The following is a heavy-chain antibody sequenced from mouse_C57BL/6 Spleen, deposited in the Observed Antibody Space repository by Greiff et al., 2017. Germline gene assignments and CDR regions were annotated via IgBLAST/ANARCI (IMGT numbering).Heavy chain of an antibody. CDR1: GYTFSSYW. J-gene: IGHJ3*01. D-gene: IGHD3-2*02. CDR3: ARTAQAIPFAY. V-gene: IGHV1-7*01. Sequence: QVQLKQSGAELAKPGASVKLSCKASGYTFSSYWMHWVKQRPGQGLEWIGYINPSSGYTKYNQKFKDKATLTADKSSSTAYMQLSSLTYEDSAVYYCARTAQAIPFAYWGQGTLVTVSA. CDR2: INPSSGYT.